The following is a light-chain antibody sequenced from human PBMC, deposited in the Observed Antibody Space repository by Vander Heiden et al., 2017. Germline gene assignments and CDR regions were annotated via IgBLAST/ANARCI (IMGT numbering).Light chain of an antibody. CDR3: QQSDSTPPFT. CDR2: AAS. V-gene: IGKV1-39*01. Sequence: IQMTQSPSSLSASVGDRVTITCRASQSISSYLNWYQQKPGKAPKLLIYAASSLQSGVPSRFSGSGSGTDFTLTISSLQPEDFAPYYCQQSDSTPPFTFGHGTKVDIK. J-gene: IGKJ3*01. CDR1: QSISSY.